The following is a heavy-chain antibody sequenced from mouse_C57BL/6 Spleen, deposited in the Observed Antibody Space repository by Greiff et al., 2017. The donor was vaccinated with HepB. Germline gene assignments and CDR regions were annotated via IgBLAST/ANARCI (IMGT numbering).Heavy chain of an antibody. Sequence: QVQLKESGPGLVQPSQSLSITCTVSGFSLTSYGVHWVRQSPGKGLEWLGVIWRGGSTDYNAAFMSRLSITKDNSKSQVFFKMNSLQADDTAIYYCAKGDYDGGRYFDVWGTGTTVTVSS. CDR2: IWRGGST. D-gene: IGHD2-3*01. CDR1: GFSLTSYG. CDR3: AKGDYDGGRYFDV. J-gene: IGHJ1*03. V-gene: IGHV2-5*01.